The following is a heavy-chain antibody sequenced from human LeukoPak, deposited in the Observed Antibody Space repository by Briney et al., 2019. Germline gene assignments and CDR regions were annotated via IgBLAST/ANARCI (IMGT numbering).Heavy chain of an antibody. CDR3: ARERGGSYYFDY. J-gene: IGHJ4*02. Sequence: RGSLILSCAASGFTFSSYAMHWVRQAPGKGLEWVAVISYDGSNKYYADSVKGRFTISRDNSKNTLYLQMNSLRAEDTAVYYCARERGGSYYFDYWGQGTLVTVSS. D-gene: IGHD1-26*01. CDR1: GFTFSSYA. CDR2: ISYDGSNK. V-gene: IGHV3-30-3*01.